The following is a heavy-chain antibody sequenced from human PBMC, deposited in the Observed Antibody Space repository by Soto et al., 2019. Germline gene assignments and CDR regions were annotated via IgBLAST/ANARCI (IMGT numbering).Heavy chain of an antibody. CDR2: VSDSGETS. D-gene: IGHD1-26*01. J-gene: IGHJ4*02. CDR3: AKEMPLGGILGAEPLDY. Sequence: EVQLLESGGGLVQPGGSLRISCAASGFTFNNYAMTWISQAPGKGLEWVATVSDSGETSLSADSVKGRFTISRDNSRKTVYLQMNRLRPEDTDTYYCAKEMPLGGILGAEPLDYWGQGTLVTVSS. V-gene: IGHV3-23*01. CDR1: GFTFNNYA.